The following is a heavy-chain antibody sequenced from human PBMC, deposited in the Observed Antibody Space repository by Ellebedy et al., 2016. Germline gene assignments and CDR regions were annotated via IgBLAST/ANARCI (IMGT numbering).Heavy chain of an antibody. CDR2: IGGSGSGT. CDR3: VKRIPSYYGLDV. CDR1: GFTFSNYA. V-gene: IGHV3-23*01. J-gene: IGHJ6*02. Sequence: GGSLRLSCAASGFTFSNYAMSWVRQAPGKGLEWVSVIGGSGSGTYYADSVKGRFTISRDNSKNTLYLQMNSLRAEDTAVYYCVKRIPSYYGLDVWGQGTTVTVSS. D-gene: IGHD2-15*01.